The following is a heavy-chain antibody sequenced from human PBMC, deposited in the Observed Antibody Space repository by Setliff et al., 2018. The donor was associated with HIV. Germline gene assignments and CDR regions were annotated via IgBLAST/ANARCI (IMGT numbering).Heavy chain of an antibody. J-gene: IGHJ3*02. V-gene: IGHV3-74*01. D-gene: IGHD6-19*01. CDR1: GFTLSDHW. CDR3: ARCRGWYGACAFDI. CDR2: TNNDGSIT. Sequence: GGSLRLSCAASGFTLSDHWMHWVRQVPGKGLVWVSRTNNDGSITNYADFVKGRFTMSRDSAKNTLFLQMNSLRAEDTAVYHCARCRGWYGACAFDIWGQGTMVTVSS.